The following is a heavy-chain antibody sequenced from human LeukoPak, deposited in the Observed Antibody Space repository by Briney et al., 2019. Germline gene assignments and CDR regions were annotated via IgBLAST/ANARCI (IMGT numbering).Heavy chain of an antibody. CDR2: IGTAGDT. J-gene: IGHJ3*02. CDR1: GFTFSSYD. Sequence: GGSLRLSCAASGFTFSSYDMHWVRPGTGKGLEWVSAIGTAGDTYYPGSVKGQFTTSRENAKNSLYLQMNSLRVGDTAVYYCARGRGWGTFDIWGQGTMVTVSS. CDR3: ARGRGWGTFDI. V-gene: IGHV3-13*04. D-gene: IGHD3-10*01.